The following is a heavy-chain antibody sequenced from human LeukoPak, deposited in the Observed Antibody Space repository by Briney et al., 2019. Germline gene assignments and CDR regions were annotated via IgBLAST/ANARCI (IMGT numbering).Heavy chain of an antibody. D-gene: IGHD3-22*01. CDR1: GGTFSSYT. V-gene: IGHV1-69*02. CDR3: ASTYYYDSSGYYRYDY. J-gene: IGHJ4*02. CDR2: IIPILGIA. Sequence: SVKVSCKASGGTFSSYTISGVRQAPGQGREWMGRIIPILGIANYAQKFQGRVTITADKPTSTAYMELSSLRSEDTAVYYCASTYYYDSSGYYRYDYWGQGTLVTVSS.